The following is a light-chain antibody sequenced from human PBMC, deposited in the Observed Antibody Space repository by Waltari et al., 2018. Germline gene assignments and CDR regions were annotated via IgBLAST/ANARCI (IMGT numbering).Light chain of an antibody. J-gene: IGLJ1*01. CDR3: MSYTRSSTYV. Sequence: QSALTQPASVSGSPGQSITISCTGSTRDIGAYHYVSWYQHHPDKAPKLIISEVTNRPSGVADRFSGSKSGYTASLTISGLQAEDEGDYYCMSYTRSSTYVFGTGTKVTVL. CDR2: EVT. CDR1: TRDIGAYHY. V-gene: IGLV2-14*01.